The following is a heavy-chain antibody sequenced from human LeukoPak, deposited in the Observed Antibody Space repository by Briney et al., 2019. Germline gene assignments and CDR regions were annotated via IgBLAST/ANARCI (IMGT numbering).Heavy chain of an antibody. CDR3: AKELRRSPTYYFDY. J-gene: IGHJ4*02. CDR1: GFTSSNYA. Sequence: GGSLRLSCAASGFTSSNYAMNWVRQAPGKGLEWVSAISGSGADTYYEDSVKGRFTVSRDNSKNTLYLQMNSLRAEDTAIYFCAKELRRSPTYYFDYWGQGTLVTVSS. D-gene: IGHD2-15*01. V-gene: IGHV3-23*01. CDR2: ISGSGADT.